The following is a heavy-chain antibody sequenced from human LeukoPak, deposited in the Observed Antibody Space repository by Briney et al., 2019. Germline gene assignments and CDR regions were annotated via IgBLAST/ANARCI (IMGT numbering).Heavy chain of an antibody. V-gene: IGHV4-38-2*02. D-gene: IGHD3-9*01. J-gene: IGHJ5*02. Sequence: PSETLSLTCAVSGYSISSGYFWVWIRQPPGKGLEWIGSIYHTGATYYNPSLRSPVTISVDTPKNQFSLELNSVTAADTAVYYCARDLGLTISDNWFDPWGQGTLVTVSS. CDR1: GYSISSGYF. CDR2: IYHTGAT. CDR3: ARDLGLTISDNWFDP.